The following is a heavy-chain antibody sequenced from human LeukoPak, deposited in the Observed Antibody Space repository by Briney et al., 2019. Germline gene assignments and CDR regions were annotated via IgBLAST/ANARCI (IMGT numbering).Heavy chain of an antibody. CDR3: ARAVSAHSDTMYYFDN. V-gene: IGHV4-59*01. CDR1: GASISSSY. CDR2: VYPSGYS. D-gene: IGHD2-21*02. Sequence: SETLSLTCTVSGASISSSYWGWIRQPPTKELEWVGYVYPSGYSNDNPSVRGRVTLSLDTSKNQFSLRLSSVTAADTAVYYCARAVSAHSDTMYYFDNWGQGTLVTVSS. J-gene: IGHJ4*02.